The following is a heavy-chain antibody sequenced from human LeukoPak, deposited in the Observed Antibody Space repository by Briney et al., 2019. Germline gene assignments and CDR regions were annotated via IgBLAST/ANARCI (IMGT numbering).Heavy chain of an antibody. D-gene: IGHD6-13*01. J-gene: IGHJ4*02. CDR1: GVSIRSAGYS. Sequence: SETLSLTCAVSGVSIRSAGYSWYWIRQHPGKGLEWIGHIYYSGSPSYNPSLQSRVTISMDTSKNQFSLNLTSVTAADTAVYYCARHSEESSSWYYFDYWGQGTLVTVSS. CDR2: IYYSGSP. V-gene: IGHV4-31*11. CDR3: ARHSEESSSWYYFDY.